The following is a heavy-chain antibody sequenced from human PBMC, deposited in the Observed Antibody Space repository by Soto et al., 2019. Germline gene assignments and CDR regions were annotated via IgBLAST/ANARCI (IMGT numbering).Heavy chain of an antibody. CDR2: ISYDGNNK. J-gene: IGHJ6*02. D-gene: IGHD2-15*01. CDR3: ARAGCDGGSCYTLVGLRYGMDV. V-gene: IGHV3-30-3*01. Sequence: QVQLVESGGDVVQPGRSLRLSCAASGFTFSSYAMYWVRQAPGKGLEWVAVISYDGNNKYYADSVKGRFTISRDNSKNTLYLQMNSLRAEDTAVYYGARAGCDGGSCYTLVGLRYGMDVWGQGTTVTVSS. CDR1: GFTFSSYA.